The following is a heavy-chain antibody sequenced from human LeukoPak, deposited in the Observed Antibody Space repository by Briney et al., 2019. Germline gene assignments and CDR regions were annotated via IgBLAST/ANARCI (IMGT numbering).Heavy chain of an antibody. J-gene: IGHJ4*02. V-gene: IGHV4-59*01. Sequence: SETLSLTCAVYGGSFSGYYWSWIRQPPGKGLEWIGYIYYSGSTNYSPSLKSRVTISVDTSKNQFSLKLSSVTAADTAVYYCARVGGYSGYAVIWGQGTLVTVSS. CDR3: ARVGGYSGYAVI. CDR1: GGSFSGYY. D-gene: IGHD5-12*01. CDR2: IYYSGST.